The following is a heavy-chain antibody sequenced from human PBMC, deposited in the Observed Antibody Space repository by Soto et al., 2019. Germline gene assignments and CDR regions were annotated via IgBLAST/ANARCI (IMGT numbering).Heavy chain of an antibody. V-gene: IGHV4-31*02. Sequence: VQLVESGGGLVQPGRSLRLSCAASGFTFDDYAMHWIRQHPGKGLEWIGYIYYSGSTYYNPSLKSRVTISVDTSKNQFSLKLSSVTAADTAVYYCARVGYSYGHHYFDYWGQGTLVTVSS. CDR2: IYYSGST. J-gene: IGHJ4*02. D-gene: IGHD5-18*01. CDR1: GFTFDDYA. CDR3: ARVGYSYGHHYFDY.